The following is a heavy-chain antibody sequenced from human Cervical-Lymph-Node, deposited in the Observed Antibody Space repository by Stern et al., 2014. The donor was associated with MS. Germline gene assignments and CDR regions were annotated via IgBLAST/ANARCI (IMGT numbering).Heavy chain of an antibody. CDR3: ARDPIKGPGDYFDY. D-gene: IGHD4-17*01. Sequence: VQLVESGGGVVQPGGSLRLSCAASGFTFSSYPMHWVRQAPGKVLELVAVISYDGRVTNYADSVRGRFTISRDDSKNTLYLQMNSLRTEDTAAYYCARDPIKGPGDYFDYWGQGTLVTVSA. CDR1: GFTFSSYP. V-gene: IGHV3-30*04. J-gene: IGHJ4*02. CDR2: ISYDGRVT.